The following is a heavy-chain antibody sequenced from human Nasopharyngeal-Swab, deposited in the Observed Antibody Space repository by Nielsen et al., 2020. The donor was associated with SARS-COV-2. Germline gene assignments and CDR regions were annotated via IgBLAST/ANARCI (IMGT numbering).Heavy chain of an antibody. CDR2: ITSRGDRT. V-gene: IGHV3-23*01. Sequence: GGSLRLSCAASGFTFSNYWMTWVRQAPGKGLEWVASITSRGDRTYYGDSVKGRFTIFRENYKNTLYLQLNSLRAEDTARYYCARFSRCDDDCPSDYWGQGTLVTVSS. CDR3: ARFSRCDDDCPSDY. CDR1: GFTFSNYW. D-gene: IGHD2-21*02. J-gene: IGHJ4*02.